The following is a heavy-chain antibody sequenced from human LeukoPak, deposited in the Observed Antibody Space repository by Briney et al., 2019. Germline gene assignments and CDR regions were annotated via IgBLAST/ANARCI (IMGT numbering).Heavy chain of an antibody. CDR3: TTEIVGDGVY. V-gene: IGHV3-30-3*01. J-gene: IGHJ4*02. D-gene: IGHD1-26*01. CDR1: GFTFSSYA. Sequence: PGGSLRLSCAASGFTFSSYAMHWVRQAPGKGLEWVALISYDGSNKYFADSVKGRFTISRDNSKNTLYLQMNSLRAEDTAVYYCTTEIVGDGVYWGQGTLVTVSS. CDR2: ISYDGSNK.